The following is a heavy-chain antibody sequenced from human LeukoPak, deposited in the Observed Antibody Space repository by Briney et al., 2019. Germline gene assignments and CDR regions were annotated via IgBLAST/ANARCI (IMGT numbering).Heavy chain of an antibody. V-gene: IGHV4-4*07. CDR1: GDSTIYNY. J-gene: IGHJ6*03. Sequence: SETLSLTCSVSGDSTIYNYWSWIRQPAGKGLKWIGRIFSDGKINYSPSLESRVTMSVDNAKNQFSLRLSSVTAADTAVYYCARGPGVFGRIWYMDVWGQGATVSVSS. CDR2: IFSDGKI. D-gene: IGHD3-3*01. CDR3: ARGPGVFGRIWYMDV.